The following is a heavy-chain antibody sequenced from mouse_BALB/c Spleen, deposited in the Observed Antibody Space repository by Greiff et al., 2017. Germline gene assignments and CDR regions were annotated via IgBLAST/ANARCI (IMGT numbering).Heavy chain of an antibody. Sequence: EVKLVESGGGLVQPGGSRKLSCAASGFTFSSFGMHWVRQAPEKGLEWVAYISSGSSTIYYADTVKGRFTISRDNPKNTLFLQMTSLRSEDTAMYYCARRNGNYDWFAYWGQGTLVTVSA. D-gene: IGHD2-1*01. V-gene: IGHV5-17*02. CDR2: ISSGSSTI. J-gene: IGHJ3*01. CDR3: ARRNGNYDWFAY. CDR1: GFTFSSFG.